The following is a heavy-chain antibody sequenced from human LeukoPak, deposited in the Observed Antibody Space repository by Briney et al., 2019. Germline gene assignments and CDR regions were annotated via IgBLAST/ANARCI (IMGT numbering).Heavy chain of an antibody. J-gene: IGHJ5*02. CDR1: GFTFSSYW. Sequence: GGSLRLSCAASGFTFSSYWMSWVRQAPGKGLEWVANIKQDGSEKYYVDSVKGRFTISRDNAKNSLYLQMNSLRAEDTAVYYRAREKTTVTTPWFDPWGQGTLVTVSS. CDR2: IKQDGSEK. CDR3: AREKTTVTTPWFDP. D-gene: IGHD4-17*01. V-gene: IGHV3-7*01.